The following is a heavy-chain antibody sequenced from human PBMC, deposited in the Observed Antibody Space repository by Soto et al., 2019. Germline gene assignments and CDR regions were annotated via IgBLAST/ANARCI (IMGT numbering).Heavy chain of an antibody. CDR2: IYYSGST. V-gene: IGHV4-59*01. D-gene: IGHD5-18*01. Sequence: SVTLSLTCTVGGGSISSYYWSWNRQPPGKELEWIGYIYYSGSTNYNPSLKSRVTISVDTSKNQFSLKLSSVTAADTAVYYCARDHGYSYGYRGPYYYYGMDVWGQGTTVTVSS. CDR1: GGSISSYY. J-gene: IGHJ6*02. CDR3: ARDHGYSYGYRGPYYYYGMDV.